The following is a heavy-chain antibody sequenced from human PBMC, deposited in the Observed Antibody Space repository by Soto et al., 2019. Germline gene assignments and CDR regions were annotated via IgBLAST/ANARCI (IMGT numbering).Heavy chain of an antibody. CDR1: VFTFSNNW. CDR2: INQGGSER. V-gene: IGHV3-7*01. CDR3: VNAVGFLGH. Sequence: PGGSLRLSCASSVFTFSNNWMTWVRRAPGKCLEWVANINQGGSERDYVHSVKGRFTISRDNAKDSLYLQMNSLRAEDTAVYYCVNAVGFLGHWGQGTSVSVS. D-gene: IGHD6-19*01. J-gene: IGHJ4*02.